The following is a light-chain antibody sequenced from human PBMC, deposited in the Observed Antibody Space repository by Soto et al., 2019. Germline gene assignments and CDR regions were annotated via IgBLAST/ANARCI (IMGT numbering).Light chain of an antibody. Sequence: EVVLTQSPVTLSLSPGERATLSCRPSQAVSIDLAWYQQKPGQAPRLLIYGASTRATDIPATFTGSGSGTEFTLTISSLQSEDFAVYYCQQYNDWPPLTFGGGTKVDIK. V-gene: IGKV3-15*01. J-gene: IGKJ4*01. CDR2: GAS. CDR1: QAVSID. CDR3: QQYNDWPPLT.